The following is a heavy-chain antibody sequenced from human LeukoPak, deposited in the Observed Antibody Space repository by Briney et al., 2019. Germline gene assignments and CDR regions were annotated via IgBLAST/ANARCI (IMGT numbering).Heavy chain of an antibody. Sequence: GGSLRLSCAASGFTLSSYWMSWVRQAPGKGLEWVANIKQDGSEKYYVDSVKGRFTISRDNAKNSLYLQMNSLRAEDTAVYYCARDRGSGSYYNPNNWFDPWGQGTLVTVSS. J-gene: IGHJ5*02. CDR1: GFTLSSYW. V-gene: IGHV3-7*01. CDR3: ARDRGSGSYYNPNNWFDP. CDR2: IKQDGSEK. D-gene: IGHD3-10*01.